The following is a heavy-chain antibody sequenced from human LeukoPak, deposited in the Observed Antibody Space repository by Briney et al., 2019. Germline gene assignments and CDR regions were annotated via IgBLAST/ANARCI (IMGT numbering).Heavy chain of an antibody. CDR3: ARESRYYDFWSGYYYYYMDV. V-gene: IGHV1-8*01. Sequence: ASVKVSCKASGYTFTSYDINWVRQATGQGLEWMGWMNPNSGNTDYAQKFQGRVTMTRNTSISTAYMELSSLRSEDTAVYYCARESRYYDFWSGYYYYYMDVWGKGTTVTVSS. D-gene: IGHD3-3*01. CDR2: MNPNSGNT. CDR1: GYTFTSYD. J-gene: IGHJ6*03.